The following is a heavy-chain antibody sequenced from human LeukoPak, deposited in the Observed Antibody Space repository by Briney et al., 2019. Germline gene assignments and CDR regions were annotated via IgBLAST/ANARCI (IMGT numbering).Heavy chain of an antibody. Sequence: GGSLRLSCAASGFTFSDYWMHWVRHVPGKGLMWVSRISTEGSTTNYVESVRGRFTVSRDNAKNTLFLQMNSLRVEDTAVYYCAPFSAVTHYYFDYWGQGTLVTVSS. CDR2: ISTEGSTT. CDR1: GFTFSDYW. D-gene: IGHD6-13*01. J-gene: IGHJ4*02. V-gene: IGHV3-74*01. CDR3: APFSAVTHYYFDY.